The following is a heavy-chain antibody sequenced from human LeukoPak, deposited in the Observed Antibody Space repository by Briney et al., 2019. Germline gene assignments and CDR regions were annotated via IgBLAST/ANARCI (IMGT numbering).Heavy chain of an antibody. CDR1: GFTFSSYW. V-gene: IGHV3-7*01. J-gene: IGHJ3*02. Sequence: GGSLRLSCAASGFTFSSYWMSWVRQAPGKGLEWVANIKQDGSEKYYVDSVKGRFTISSDNAKNSLYLQMNSLRAEDTAVYYCASEVRGVIGGLDAFDIWGQGTMVTVSS. CDR2: IKQDGSEK. D-gene: IGHD3-10*01. CDR3: ASEVRGVIGGLDAFDI.